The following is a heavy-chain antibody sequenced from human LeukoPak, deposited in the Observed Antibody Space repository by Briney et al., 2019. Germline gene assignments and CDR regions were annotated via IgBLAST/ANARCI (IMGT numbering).Heavy chain of an antibody. CDR3: ARGREYCGGDCYSTFEY. D-gene: IGHD2-21*01. CDR2: IYYSGST. Sequence: SETLSLTCTVSGGSISSYYWSWIRQPPGKGLEWIGYIYYSGSTNYNPSLKSRVTISVDTSKNQFSLKLSSVTAADTAVYYCARGREYCGGDCYSTFEYWGQGTLVTVSS. V-gene: IGHV4-59*01. CDR1: GGSISSYY. J-gene: IGHJ4*02.